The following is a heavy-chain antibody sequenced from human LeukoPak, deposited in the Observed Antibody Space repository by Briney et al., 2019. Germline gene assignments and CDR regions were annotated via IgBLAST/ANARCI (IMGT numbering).Heavy chain of an antibody. V-gene: IGHV3-23*01. CDR1: GFTSSGYA. CDR3: AASPPRLVTGPFDY. J-gene: IGHJ4*02. Sequence: GGSLRLSCAASGFTSSGYAMGWVRQAPEKGLEWVSSISGSGGSTYYADSVRGRFTISRDYSKNTLSLQMNSLRADDTALYYCAASPPRLVTGPFDYWGQGTLVTVSS. CDR2: ISGSGGST. D-gene: IGHD3-9*01.